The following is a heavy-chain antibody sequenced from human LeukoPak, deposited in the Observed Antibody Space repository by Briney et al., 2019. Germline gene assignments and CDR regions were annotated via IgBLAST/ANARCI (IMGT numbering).Heavy chain of an antibody. CDR1: GGSLSGYY. J-gene: IGHJ3*02. CDR2: IYYSANT. Sequence: SETLSLTRAVCGGSLSGYYWSRIRQPPGTGLEWVGSIYYSANTYYTPSLKSRVTISVDTSKNPFSLRLSSAAAADTAVYYCAGNRITIVQGVSAFDIWGQGTMVTASS. D-gene: IGHD3-10*01. V-gene: IGHV4-34*01. CDR3: AGNRITIVQGVSAFDI.